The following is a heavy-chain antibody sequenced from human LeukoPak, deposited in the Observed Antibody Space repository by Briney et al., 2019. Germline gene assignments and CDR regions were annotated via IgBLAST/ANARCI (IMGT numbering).Heavy chain of an antibody. CDR3: AKGVGAIGGIDY. Sequence: GGSLRLSCAASGFTFSSYAMSWVRLAPGKGLEWVSAISGSGGSTYYADSVKGRFTISRDNSKNTLYLQMNSLRAEDTAVYYCAKGVGAIGGIDYWGQGTLVTVSS. V-gene: IGHV3-23*01. CDR2: ISGSGGST. J-gene: IGHJ4*02. D-gene: IGHD1-26*01. CDR1: GFTFSSYA.